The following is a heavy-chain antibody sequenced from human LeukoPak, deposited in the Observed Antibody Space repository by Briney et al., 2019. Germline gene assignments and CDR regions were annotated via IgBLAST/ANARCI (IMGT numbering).Heavy chain of an antibody. CDR3: ARREYNYYYYGMDV. CDR1: GYTFTSYG. J-gene: IGHJ6*02. D-gene: IGHD3-10*01. CDR2: ISAYNGNT. Sequence: ASVKVSCKASGYTFTSYGISWVRQAPGQGLEWMGWISAYNGNTNYAQKLQGRVTMTTDTFTSTAYMELRSLRSDDTAVYYCARREYNYYYYGMDVWGQGTAVTVSS. V-gene: IGHV1-18*01.